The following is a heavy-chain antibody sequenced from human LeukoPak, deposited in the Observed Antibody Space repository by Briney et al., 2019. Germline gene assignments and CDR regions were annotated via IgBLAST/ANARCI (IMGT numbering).Heavy chain of an antibody. CDR3: ASPARWIQLWYSFDY. J-gene: IGHJ4*02. Sequence: PGGSLRLSCAASGFTFSSYGMHWVRQAPGKGLEWVAVTSYDGSNKYYADSVKGRFTISRDNSKNTLYLQMNSLRAEETAVYYCASPARWIQLWYSFDYWGQGTLVTVSS. D-gene: IGHD5-18*01. CDR1: GFTFSSYG. CDR2: TSYDGSNK. V-gene: IGHV3-30*03.